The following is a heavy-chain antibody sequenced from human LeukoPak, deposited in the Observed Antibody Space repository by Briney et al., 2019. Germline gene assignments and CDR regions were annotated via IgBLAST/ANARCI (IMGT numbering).Heavy chain of an antibody. CDR2: IKQDGSEQ. Sequence: GGSLRLSCAVSGFTLSSHWMSWVRQAPGKGLEWVANIKQDGSEQYYVDSVRGRFTVSRGNAKNSLYLQMNSLRAEDTAIYYCARESAGGPDYWGQGTLVTVSS. J-gene: IGHJ4*02. CDR1: GFTLSSHW. D-gene: IGHD6-19*01. CDR3: ARESAGGPDY. V-gene: IGHV3-7*05.